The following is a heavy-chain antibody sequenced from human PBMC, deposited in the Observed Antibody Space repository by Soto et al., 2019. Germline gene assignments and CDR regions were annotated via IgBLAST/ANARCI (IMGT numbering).Heavy chain of an antibody. CDR2: IYYSGST. D-gene: IGHD3-10*01. J-gene: IGHJ6*02. CDR1: GGSISSYY. V-gene: IGHV4-59*01. Sequence: SETLSLTCTVSGGSISSYYWSWIRQPPGKGLEWIGYIYYSGSTNYNPSLKSRVTISVDTSKNQFSLKLSSVTAADTAVYYSARAGWVGHLFPSQYYYGMDVCGQATTV. CDR3: ARAGWVGHLFPSQYYYGMDV.